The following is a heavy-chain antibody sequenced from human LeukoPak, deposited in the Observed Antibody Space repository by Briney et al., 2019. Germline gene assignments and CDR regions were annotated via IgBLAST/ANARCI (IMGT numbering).Heavy chain of an antibody. V-gene: IGHV1-2*02. J-gene: IGHJ4*02. Sequence: EASVKVSCKASGYTFTSYYLHWVRQALGQGLEWVGWINPNSGGTNYAQKFQGRVTMTGDTSISTAYMDLTHLRSDDTAVYYCARDQAALAARPFDYWGQGTLVTVSS. D-gene: IGHD6-6*01. CDR2: INPNSGGT. CDR3: ARDQAALAARPFDY. CDR1: GYTFTSYY.